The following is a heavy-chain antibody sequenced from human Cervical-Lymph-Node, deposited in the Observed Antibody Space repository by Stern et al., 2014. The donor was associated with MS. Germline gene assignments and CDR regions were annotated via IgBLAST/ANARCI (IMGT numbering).Heavy chain of an antibody. J-gene: IGHJ4*02. Sequence: VQLVQSGGGLGQPGGSLGLSCADSGFIFSGYCMNWVRQAPGTGLEWVSYISSSSSAIYYADSVKGRFTISTDHSQNSLSMHMRSLRAEYTAVYYCARDRGPGYSSYCSPYFDSWGQGTLVTVSS. D-gene: IGHD6-13*01. V-gene: IGHV3-48*01. CDR1: GFIFSGYC. CDR2: ISSSSSAI. CDR3: ARDRGPGYSSYCSPYFDS.